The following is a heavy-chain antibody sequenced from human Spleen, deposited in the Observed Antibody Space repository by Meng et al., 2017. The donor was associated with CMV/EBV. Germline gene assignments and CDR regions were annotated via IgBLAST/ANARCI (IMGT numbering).Heavy chain of an antibody. V-gene: IGHV3-9*01. D-gene: IGHD3-10*01. CDR3: AKDIHSRGLYGMDV. CDR2: INWNSGNI. Sequence: GGSLRLSCAASGSKFDDYAMHWLRKAPGKGLEWVSGINWNSGNIGYADSVKGRFTISRDNAKNSLYMQMNSLRAEDTALYYCAKDIHSRGLYGMDVWGQGTTVTVSS. J-gene: IGHJ6*02. CDR1: GSKFDDYA.